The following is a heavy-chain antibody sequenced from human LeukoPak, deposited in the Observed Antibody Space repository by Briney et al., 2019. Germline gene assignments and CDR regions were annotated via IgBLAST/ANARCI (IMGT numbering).Heavy chain of an antibody. J-gene: IGHJ4*02. CDR2: INWNGGST. V-gene: IGHV3-20*04. Sequence: GGSLRLSCAASGFTFDDYGMSWVRQAPGKGLEWVSGINWNGGSTGYADSVKGRFTISRDNAKNSLYLQMNSLRAEDTAVYYCARDRRITIFGVVIMPFDYWGQGTLVTVSS. D-gene: IGHD3-3*01. CDR3: ARDRRITIFGVVIMPFDY. CDR1: GFTFDDYG.